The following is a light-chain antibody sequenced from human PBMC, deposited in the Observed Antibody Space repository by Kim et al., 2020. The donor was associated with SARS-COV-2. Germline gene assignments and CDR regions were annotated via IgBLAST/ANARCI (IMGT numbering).Light chain of an antibody. J-gene: IGLJ3*02. V-gene: IGLV1-44*01. Sequence: QSVLNQPPSASGTPGQRVTISCSGSSSNIGSNTVNWYQQLPGTAPKLLIYSNHQRPSGVPDRFSGSKSGTSASLAISGLQSEDEADYYCAAWDDSLKAVFGGGTQLTVL. CDR2: SNH. CDR3: AAWDDSLKAV. CDR1: SSNIGSNT.